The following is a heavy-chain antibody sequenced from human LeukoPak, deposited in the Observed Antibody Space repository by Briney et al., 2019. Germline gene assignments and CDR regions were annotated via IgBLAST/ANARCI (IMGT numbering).Heavy chain of an antibody. CDR2: LPPDELGI. V-gene: IGHV3-74*01. CDR3: VGTIASRGSEY. J-gene: IGHJ4*02. D-gene: IGHD6-6*01. CDR1: GFTFTNYW. Sequence: GGSQRLSCAASGFTFTNYWMHWVRQAPGMGLVWVSRLPPDELGIIYADSVKGRFTVSRDNAKNTVYLQMNNLRVDDTAMYYCVGTIASRGSEYWGQGALVTVSS.